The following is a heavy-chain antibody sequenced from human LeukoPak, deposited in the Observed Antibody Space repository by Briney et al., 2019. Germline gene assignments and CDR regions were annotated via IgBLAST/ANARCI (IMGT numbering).Heavy chain of an antibody. D-gene: IGHD3-9*01. CDR2: IYYSGST. Sequence: SETLSLTCTVSGGSVSSSIYYWGWIRHPPGKGLEWIGSIYYSGSTSYNPSLKSRVTISVATSKNKFSLKLTSVTAADTAVYYCASRNDILTGYVFDFWGRGTLVTVSS. V-gene: IGHV4-39*01. J-gene: IGHJ4*02. CDR3: ASRNDILTGYVFDF. CDR1: GGSVSSSIYY.